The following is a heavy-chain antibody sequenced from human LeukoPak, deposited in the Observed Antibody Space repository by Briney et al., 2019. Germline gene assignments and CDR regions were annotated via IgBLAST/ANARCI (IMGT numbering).Heavy chain of an antibody. J-gene: IGHJ5*02. CDR3: AKDGAA. CDR2: ISGSGVST. V-gene: IGHV3-23*01. CDR1: EFSFGTYV. D-gene: IGHD4/OR15-4a*01. Sequence: GGSLRLSCAASEFSFGTYVMTWVRQTPGKGPEWISAISGSGVSTTYADSVKGRFTISRDNSKNILDLQMNSLRAEDTAVYYCAKDGAAWGQGTLVTVSS.